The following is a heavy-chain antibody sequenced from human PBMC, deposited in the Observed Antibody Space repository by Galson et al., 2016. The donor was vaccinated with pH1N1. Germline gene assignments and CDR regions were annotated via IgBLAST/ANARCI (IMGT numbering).Heavy chain of an antibody. CDR2: IDPSGGGT. CDR3: TRDLGRRREF. CDR1: GYTFTSYY. D-gene: IGHD1-26*01. J-gene: IGHJ4*02. Sequence: SVKVSCKASGYTFTSYYFHWVRQAPGQGLEWMGVIDPSGGGTTYAQKFQARVTMTRDTSTSTVYLDLRRLKSEDTSVFYCTRDLGRRREFWGQGTLVTVSS. V-gene: IGHV1-46*01.